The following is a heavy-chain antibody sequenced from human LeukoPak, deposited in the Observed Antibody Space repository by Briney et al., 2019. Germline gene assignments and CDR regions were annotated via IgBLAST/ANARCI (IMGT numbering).Heavy chain of an antibody. D-gene: IGHD1-14*01. CDR2: ISSSGSTI. Sequence: GGSLRLSCAASGFTFSDYYMSWIRQAPGKGLEWVSYISSSGSTIYYADSVKGRFTISRDNAKNTLYLQMNSLRAEDTAVYYCARGHRARYYYYYGMDVWGQGTTVTASS. V-gene: IGHV3-11*04. CDR3: ARGHRARYYYYYGMDV. J-gene: IGHJ6*02. CDR1: GFTFSDYY.